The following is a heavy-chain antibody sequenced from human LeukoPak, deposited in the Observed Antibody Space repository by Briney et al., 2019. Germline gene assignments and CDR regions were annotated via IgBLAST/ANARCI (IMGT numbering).Heavy chain of an antibody. CDR2: ITGSSSYI. CDR3: ARDRLEGGETFDS. Sequence: PGGSLRLSCAASGFSFRSYSMDWVRQAPGKGLEWVSSITGSSSYISYADSVKGRFTISRDNAENSLFLQMNSLRPKDTAVYFCARDRLEGGETFDSWGQGTLVTVYS. V-gene: IGHV3-21*01. D-gene: IGHD1-1*01. J-gene: IGHJ4*02. CDR1: GFSFRSYS.